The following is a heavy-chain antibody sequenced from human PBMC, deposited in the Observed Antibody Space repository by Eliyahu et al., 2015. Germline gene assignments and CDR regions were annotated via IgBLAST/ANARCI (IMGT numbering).Heavy chain of an antibody. CDR2: ISGSGGST. J-gene: IGHJ6*02. Sequence: EVQLLESGGGLVQPGGSLXLSCAASGFTFTSXAMXWVRQAPGKGLEWVSAISGSGGSTYYADSVKGRFTISRDNSKNTLYLQMNSLRAEDTAVYYCAKGWAYYDFWSGYYDVWGQGTTVTVSS. CDR3: AKGWAYYDFWSGYYDV. V-gene: IGHV3-23*01. CDR1: GFTFTSXA. D-gene: IGHD3-3*01.